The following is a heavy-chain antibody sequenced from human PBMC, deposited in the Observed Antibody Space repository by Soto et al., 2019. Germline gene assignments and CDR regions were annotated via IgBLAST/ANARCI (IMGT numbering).Heavy chain of an antibody. CDR3: ARDRAWLPTEYYFDY. CDR2: ISYDGSNK. D-gene: IGHD5-18*01. CDR1: GFTFSSYA. J-gene: IGHJ4*02. Sequence: LRLSCAASGFTFSSYAMHWVRQAPGKGLEWVAVISYDGSNKYYADSVKGRFTISRDNSKNTLYLQMNSLRAEDTAVYYCARDRAWLPTEYYFDYRGQGTLVTVSS. V-gene: IGHV3-30-3*01.